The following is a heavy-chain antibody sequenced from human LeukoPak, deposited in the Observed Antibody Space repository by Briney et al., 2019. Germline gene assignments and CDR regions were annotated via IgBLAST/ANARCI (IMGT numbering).Heavy chain of an antibody. D-gene: IGHD3-10*01. V-gene: IGHV1-8*01. Sequence: ASVKVSCKASGFTFTRYDINWVRQATGQGLKWMGWMNPNNGNTGYAQTFQGRVTMTRDTFTSTAYMELRSLTSEDTAVYYCVRDGEGLAISVNYWFDLWGQGTLVTVSS. J-gene: IGHJ5*02. CDR1: GFTFTRYD. CDR2: MNPNNGNT. CDR3: VRDGEGLAISVNYWFDL.